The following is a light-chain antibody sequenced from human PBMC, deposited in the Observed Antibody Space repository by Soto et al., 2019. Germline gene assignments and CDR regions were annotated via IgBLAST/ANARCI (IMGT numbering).Light chain of an antibody. CDR2: SNN. J-gene: IGLJ2*01. CDR1: SSNIGSNT. V-gene: IGLV1-44*01. Sequence: QPVLTQPPSASGTPGQRVTISCSGSSSNIGSNTVNWYQQVPGTAPKLLIFSNNQRPSGVPDRFSGSKSYASASLAIGGLQSEDEADYYCAAWDDSLNGVVFGGGTKLTVL. CDR3: AAWDDSLNGVV.